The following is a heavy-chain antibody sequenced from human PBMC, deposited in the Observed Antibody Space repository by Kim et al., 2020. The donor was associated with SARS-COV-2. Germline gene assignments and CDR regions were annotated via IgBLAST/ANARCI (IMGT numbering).Heavy chain of an antibody. D-gene: IGHD3-16*01. CDR3: ARDGVN. CDR2: PIFGTA. Sequence: PIFGTANYAQKFQGRVTITADESTSTAYMELSSLRSEDTAVYYCARDGVNWGQGTLVTVSS. J-gene: IGHJ4*02. V-gene: IGHV1-69*01.